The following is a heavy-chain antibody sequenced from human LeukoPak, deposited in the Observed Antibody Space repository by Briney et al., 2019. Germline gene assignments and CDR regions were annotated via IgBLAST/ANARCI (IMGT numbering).Heavy chain of an antibody. Sequence: PSETLSLTCTVSGGSISSYYWSWIRQPPGKGLEWIGYIYYSGSTNYNPSLKSRVTISVDTSKNQFSLKLSSVTAADTAVYYCARTWGSSSRNWFDPWGQGTRVTVSS. D-gene: IGHD6-6*01. J-gene: IGHJ5*02. V-gene: IGHV4-59*12. CDR3: ARTWGSSSRNWFDP. CDR2: IYYSGST. CDR1: GGSISSYY.